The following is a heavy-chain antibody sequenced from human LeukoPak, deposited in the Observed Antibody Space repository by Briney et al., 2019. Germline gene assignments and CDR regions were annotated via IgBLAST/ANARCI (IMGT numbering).Heavy chain of an antibody. CDR2: ISYDGRNK. D-gene: IGHD2-21*01. CDR3: ARDVVPYYYYYMDV. V-gene: IGHV3-30*03. CDR1: GFTFSTYG. Sequence: PGGSLRLSCAASGFTFSTYGMHWVRQAPGKGLEWVAVISYDGRNKYYADSVTGRFTISRENSKNTLYLQMISLRTEDTAVYYCARDVVPYYYYYMDVWGKGTTVTVSS. J-gene: IGHJ6*03.